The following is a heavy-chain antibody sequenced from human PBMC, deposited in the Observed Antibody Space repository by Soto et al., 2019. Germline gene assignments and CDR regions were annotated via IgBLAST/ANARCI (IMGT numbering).Heavy chain of an antibody. CDR2: IIPIFGTA. CDR3: VRVKKYWDSSGNWFDP. D-gene: IGHD3-22*01. V-gene: IGHV1-69*13. CDR1: GGTFSSYA. J-gene: IGHJ5*02. Sequence: ASVKVSCKASGGTFSSYAISWVRQAPGQGLEWMGGIIPIFGTANYAQKFQGRVTITADESTSTAYMELSSLRSEDTAVYYCVRVKKYWDSSGNWFDPWGQGTLVTVSS.